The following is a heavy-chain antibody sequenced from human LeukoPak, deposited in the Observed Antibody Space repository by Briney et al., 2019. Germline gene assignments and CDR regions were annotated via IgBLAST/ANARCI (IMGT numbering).Heavy chain of an antibody. J-gene: IGHJ4*02. CDR2: ISGSGGST. CDR3: AKESQHYYDSSGYGY. D-gene: IGHD3-22*01. CDR1: GFTFSSYA. Sequence: PGGSLRLSCAASGFTFSSYAMSWVRQAPGKGLEWVSAISGSGGSTYYADSGKGRFTISRDNSKNTLYLQMNSLRAEDTAVYYCAKESQHYYDSSGYGYWGQGTLVTVSS. V-gene: IGHV3-23*01.